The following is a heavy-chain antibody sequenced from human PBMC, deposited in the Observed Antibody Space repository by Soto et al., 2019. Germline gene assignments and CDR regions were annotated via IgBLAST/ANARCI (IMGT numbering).Heavy chain of an antibody. J-gene: IGHJ6*02. CDR3: ARGPERTNSDFWSAGYYGMDV. D-gene: IGHD3-3*01. CDR1: GFTFKHYA. V-gene: IGHV3-23*01. CDR2: ISGRGGST. Sequence: EVQLLESGGGLVQPGGSLRLSCASSGFTFKHYAMTWVRQAPGKGLEWVSAISGRGGSTYSADSVKGRFIISRDNSKNTLYLHMNSLRAEDTAVYYCARGPERTNSDFWSAGYYGMDVWGQGTTVTVSS.